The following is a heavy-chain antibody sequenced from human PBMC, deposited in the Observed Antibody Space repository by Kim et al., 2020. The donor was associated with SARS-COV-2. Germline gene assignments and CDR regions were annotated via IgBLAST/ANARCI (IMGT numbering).Heavy chain of an antibody. J-gene: IGHJ4*02. CDR2: IWDDGSNK. Sequence: GGSLRLSCAASGFTVSSYGMHWVRQAPGKGLEWVAVIWDDGSNKQYGESVKGRFTISRDDSKNTLYLQMNSLRAEDTAVYYCAKDRGRGYCSGGSCYYLDNWGQGTLVTVSS. CDR3: AKDRGRGYCSGGSCYYLDN. CDR1: GFTVSSYG. D-gene: IGHD2-15*01. V-gene: IGHV3-33*06.